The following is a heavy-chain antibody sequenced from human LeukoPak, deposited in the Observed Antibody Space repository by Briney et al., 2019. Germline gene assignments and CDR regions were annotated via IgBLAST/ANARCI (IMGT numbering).Heavy chain of an antibody. D-gene: IGHD6-19*01. Sequence: PGGSLRLSCAASGFTFSSYGMSRVRQAPGKGLEWVSAISGSGGSTYYADSVKGRFTISRDNSKNTLYLQMNSLRVEDTAVYYCAKYTSGWFEDSWGQGTLVTVSS. J-gene: IGHJ4*02. V-gene: IGHV3-23*01. CDR1: GFTFSSYG. CDR2: ISGSGGST. CDR3: AKYTSGWFEDS.